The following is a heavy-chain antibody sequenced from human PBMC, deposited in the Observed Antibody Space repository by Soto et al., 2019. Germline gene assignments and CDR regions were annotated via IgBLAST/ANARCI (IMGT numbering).Heavy chain of an antibody. Sequence: PSETLSLTCTVSGYSISTAAYYWNWLRQPPGKDLEWIGYINYSGNSYYIPSHKRRVTISEDTYKNQIPLMQNSVTAADPAVYYCARGTYSNSSFFDSWGQGTLVTVSS. CDR2: INYSGNS. CDR3: ARGTYSNSSFFDS. V-gene: IGHV4-30-4*01. J-gene: IGHJ4*02. D-gene: IGHD6-6*01. CDR1: GYSISTAAYY.